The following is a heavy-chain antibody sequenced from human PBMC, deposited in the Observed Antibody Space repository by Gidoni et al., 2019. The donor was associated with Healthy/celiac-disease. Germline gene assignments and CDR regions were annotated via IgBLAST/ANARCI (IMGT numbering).Heavy chain of an antibody. D-gene: IGHD6-19*01. CDR1: GYSFTSYW. V-gene: IGHV5-10-1*01. J-gene: IGHJ5*02. CDR3: ARSSGYSSDWNWFDP. Sequence: EVQLVQSGAEVKKPGESLRISWKGSGYSFTSYWISWVRQMPGKGLEWMGRIDPSDSYTNYSPSFQGHVTISADKSISTAYLQWSSLKASDTAMYYCARSSGYSSDWNWFDPWGQGTLVTVSS. CDR2: IDPSDSYT.